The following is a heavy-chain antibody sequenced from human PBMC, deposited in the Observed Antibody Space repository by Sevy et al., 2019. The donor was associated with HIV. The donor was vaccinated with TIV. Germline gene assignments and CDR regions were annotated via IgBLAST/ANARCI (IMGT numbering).Heavy chain of an antibody. CDR2: IIPIFGTA. CDR1: GGTFSSYA. D-gene: IGHD3-9*01. J-gene: IGHJ6*02. Sequence: ASVKVSCKASGGTFSSYAISWVRQAPGQGLEWMGGIIPIFGTANYAQKFQGRVTITADESTSTAYMELSSLRSEDTAVYYCARYLSSDILTGFPYYYYGMDVWGQGTTVTVSS. V-gene: IGHV1-69*13. CDR3: ARYLSSDILTGFPYYYYGMDV.